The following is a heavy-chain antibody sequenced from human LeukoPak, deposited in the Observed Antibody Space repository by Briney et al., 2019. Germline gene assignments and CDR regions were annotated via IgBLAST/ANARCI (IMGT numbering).Heavy chain of an antibody. J-gene: IGHJ4*02. CDR1: GFTFSSYA. Sequence: PGGSLRLSCAASGFTFSSYAMSWVRQAPGKGLEWVSAISGSGGSTYYADSVKGRFTISRDNPKNTLYLQITSLRAEDTAVYYCAKAGLVGATLTAFDYWGEGTPVTVSS. V-gene: IGHV3-23*01. CDR2: ISGSGGST. CDR3: AKAGLVGATLTAFDY. D-gene: IGHD1-26*01.